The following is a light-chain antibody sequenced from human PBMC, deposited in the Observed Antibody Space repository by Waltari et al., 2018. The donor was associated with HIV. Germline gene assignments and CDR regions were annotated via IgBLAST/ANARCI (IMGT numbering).Light chain of an antibody. V-gene: IGKV3D-15*03. Sequence: EIVMTQSPATLSVSPGERATLSCGDSQSVSSNLAWYQQKPGQPPRLLIYAASVRATCIPARFSGSGSGTEFTLIISTLQSEDFAIYYCQQYNKWPLTFGGGTKVEIK. J-gene: IGKJ4*01. CDR2: AAS. CDR1: QSVSSN. CDR3: QQYNKWPLT.